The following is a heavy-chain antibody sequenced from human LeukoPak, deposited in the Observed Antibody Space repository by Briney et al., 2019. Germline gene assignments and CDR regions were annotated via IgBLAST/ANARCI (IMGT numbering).Heavy chain of an antibody. CDR2: NSGST. V-gene: IGHV4-59*12. J-gene: IGHJ3*02. Sequence: SETLCLSCTVSGDSISSYTSGGVPQPPGKGLEWIGYNSGSTNYNPSLKSRVTILLDRSKNQFSLKLSSVTAADTAIYYCARDRGYGENYLRSFDKWGQGTMVTVSS. D-gene: IGHD4/OR15-4a*01. CDR3: ARDRGYGENYLRSFDK. CDR1: GDSISSYT.